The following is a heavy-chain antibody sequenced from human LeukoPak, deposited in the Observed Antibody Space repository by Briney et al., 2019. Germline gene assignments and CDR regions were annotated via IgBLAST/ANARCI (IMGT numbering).Heavy chain of an antibody. Sequence: ASVRVSCKASGYTFTNYALHWVRQAPGQRLEWMGWTNGATGNTRFSQDFQGRLTITIDTSASTAYMELSSLRSEDTAVYYCARSPGGNARTWLDYWGQGTLVTVSS. D-gene: IGHD4-23*01. CDR2: TNGATGNT. V-gene: IGHV1-3*02. CDR1: GYTFTNYA. CDR3: ARSPGGNARTWLDY. J-gene: IGHJ4*02.